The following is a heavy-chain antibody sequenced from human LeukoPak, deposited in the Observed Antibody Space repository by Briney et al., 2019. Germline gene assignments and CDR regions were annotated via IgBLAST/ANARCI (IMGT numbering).Heavy chain of an antibody. J-gene: IGHJ6*02. CDR2: ISGSGGNT. Sequence: GGSLRLSCAASGFTFSTDVMSWVRQAPGKGLECVSAISGSGGNTYYADSVKGRFTISRDNSKNMLYLQMNSLRAEDTAVYYCAKVSGRIQIWPQPFGDGMDVWGQGTTVTVSS. D-gene: IGHD3-10*01. V-gene: IGHV3-23*01. CDR3: AKVSGRIQIWPQPFGDGMDV. CDR1: GFTFSTDV.